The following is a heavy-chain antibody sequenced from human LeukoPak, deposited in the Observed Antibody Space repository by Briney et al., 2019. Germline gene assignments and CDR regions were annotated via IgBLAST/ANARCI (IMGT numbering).Heavy chain of an antibody. V-gene: IGHV4-59*08. CDR2: IYYSGST. Sequence: SETLSLTCTVSGGSISSYYWSWIREPPGKGLEWIGYIYYSGSTNYNPSLKSRVTISVDTSKNQFSLKLSSVTAADTAVYYCARLGEYDDSSDYWGQGTLVTVSS. CDR3: ARLGEYDDSSDY. D-gene: IGHD3-22*01. J-gene: IGHJ4*02. CDR1: GGSISSYY.